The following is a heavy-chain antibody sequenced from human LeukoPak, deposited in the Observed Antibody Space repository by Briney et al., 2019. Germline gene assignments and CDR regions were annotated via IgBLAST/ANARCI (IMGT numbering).Heavy chain of an antibody. V-gene: IGHV3-7*02. CDR3: ARQGLYDSSDFWTFQH. Sequence: PGGSLRLSCTASGFTFSNYWMSWVRQTPEKGLEWVANIKQDGSEKVYVDSVKGRFTISRDNTKNSVYLQMNSLSAEDTAVYYCARQGLYDSSDFWTFQHWGQGTLVTVSS. J-gene: IGHJ1*01. D-gene: IGHD3/OR15-3a*01. CDR2: IKQDGSEK. CDR1: GFTFSNYW.